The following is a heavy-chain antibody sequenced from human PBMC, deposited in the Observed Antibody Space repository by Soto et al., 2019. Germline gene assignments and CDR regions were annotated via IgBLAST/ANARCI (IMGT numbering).Heavy chain of an antibody. CDR1: EFTFSSYS. CDR3: ARYFYPYSGNYCYHYGMDV. J-gene: IGHJ6*02. D-gene: IGHD3-10*01. Sequence: GGSLRLSCAAAEFTFSSYSMNWIRQAPGKWLVWVSYISSSSSTIYYADSVKGRFTISRDNAKNSLYLQMNSLRDEDTAVYYCARYFYPYSGNYCYHYGMDVWGQGTTVTVSS. CDR2: ISSSSSTI. V-gene: IGHV3-48*02.